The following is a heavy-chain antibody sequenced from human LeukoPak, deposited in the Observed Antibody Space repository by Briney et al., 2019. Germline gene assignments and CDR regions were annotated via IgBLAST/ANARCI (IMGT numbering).Heavy chain of an antibody. Sequence: SETLSLTCTVSGGSMSSYYWTWIRQPPGKGLEWIGHIYYSGSTKYNPSLKSRVTISVDTSKNQFSLKLNSVTAADTAVYYCARGRAYYDSTGYYHWGQGTLVTVSS. V-gene: IGHV4-59*12. D-gene: IGHD3-22*01. CDR2: IYYSGST. CDR1: GGSMSSYY. J-gene: IGHJ5*02. CDR3: ARGRAYYDSTGYYH.